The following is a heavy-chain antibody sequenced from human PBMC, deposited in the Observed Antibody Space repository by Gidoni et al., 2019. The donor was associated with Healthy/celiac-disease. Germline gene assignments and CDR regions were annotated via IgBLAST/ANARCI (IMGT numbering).Heavy chain of an antibody. J-gene: IGHJ4*02. CDR2: ISWNSGSI. D-gene: IGHD3-9*01. Sequence: EVQLVESGGGLVQPGRSLRLSCAASGFTFDAYAMHWVRQAPGKGLEWVSGISWNSGSIGYADSVKGRFTISRDNAKNSLYLQMNSLRAEDTALYYCAKDIRGYDILTGYFDYWGQGTLVTVSS. V-gene: IGHV3-9*01. CDR3: AKDIRGYDILTGYFDY. CDR1: GFTFDAYA.